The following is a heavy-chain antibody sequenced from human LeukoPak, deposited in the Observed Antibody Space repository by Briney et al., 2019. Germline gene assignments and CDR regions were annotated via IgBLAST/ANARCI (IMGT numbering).Heavy chain of an antibody. D-gene: IGHD1-14*01. CDR2: IYYSGST. J-gene: IGHJ3*02. CDR1: GGPISSYY. CDR3: ARDSYLTRNAFDI. V-gene: IGHV4-59*01. Sequence: SETLSLTCTVSGGPISSYYWSWIRQPPGKGLEWIGYIYYSGSTNYNPSLKSRVTISVDTSKNQFSLKLSSVTAADTAVYYCARDSYLTRNAFDIWGQGTMVTVSS.